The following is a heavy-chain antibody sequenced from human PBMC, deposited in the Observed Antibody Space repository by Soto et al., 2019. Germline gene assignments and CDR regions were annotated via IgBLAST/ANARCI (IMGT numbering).Heavy chain of an antibody. Sequence: GGSLRLSCAASGFTFTRYIMNWVRQAPGKGLEWVSSISSTTNYIYYGDSMKGRFTISRDNAKNSLYLEMNSLRAEDTAVYYCARESEDLTSNFDYWGQGTLVTVSS. J-gene: IGHJ4*02. CDR1: GFTFTRYI. CDR3: ARESEDLTSNFDY. V-gene: IGHV3-21*06. CDR2: ISSTTNYI.